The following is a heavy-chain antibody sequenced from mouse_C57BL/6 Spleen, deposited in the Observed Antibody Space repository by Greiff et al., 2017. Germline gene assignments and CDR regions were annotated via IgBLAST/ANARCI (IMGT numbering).Heavy chain of an antibody. V-gene: IGHV1-9*01. D-gene: IGHD1-1*01. Sequence: QVQLKQSGAELMKPGASVKLSCKATGYTFTGYWIEWVQQRPGPGLEWIGEILTGSGSTNYNEKFKGTATFTADRSSNTAYMQLSSLTTEDSAIYYCARWTTTVVRDAMDYWGQGTSVTVSS. J-gene: IGHJ4*01. CDR2: ILTGSGST. CDR3: ARWTTTVVRDAMDY. CDR1: GYTFTGYW.